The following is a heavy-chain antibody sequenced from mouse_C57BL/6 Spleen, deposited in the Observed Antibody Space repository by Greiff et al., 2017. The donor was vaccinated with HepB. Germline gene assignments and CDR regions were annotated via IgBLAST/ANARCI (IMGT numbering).Heavy chain of an antibody. CDR3: ASGYGNFFDY. D-gene: IGHD2-1*01. CDR1: GFTFSSYA. J-gene: IGHJ2*01. V-gene: IGHV5-4*03. CDR2: ISDGGSYT. Sequence: EVMLVESGGGLVKPGGSLKLSCAASGFTFSSYAMSWVRQTPEKRLEWVATISDGGSYTYYPDNVKGRFTISRDNAKNNLYLQMSHLKSEDTAMYYCASGYGNFFDYWGQGTTLTVSS.